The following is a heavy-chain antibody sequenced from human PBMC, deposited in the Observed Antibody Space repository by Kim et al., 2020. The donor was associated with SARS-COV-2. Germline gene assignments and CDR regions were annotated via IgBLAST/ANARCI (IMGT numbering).Heavy chain of an antibody. CDR3: ARVFLDDWSFDY. J-gene: IGHJ4*02. Sequence: SETLSLTCTVSGGSISSYYWSWIRQPPGKGLEWIGYIYYSGSTNYNPSLKSRVTISVDTSKNQFSLKLSSVTAADTAVYYCARVFLDDWSFDYWGQGTLVTVSS. CDR2: IYYSGST. D-gene: IGHD3-9*01. CDR1: GGSISSYY. V-gene: IGHV4-59*01.